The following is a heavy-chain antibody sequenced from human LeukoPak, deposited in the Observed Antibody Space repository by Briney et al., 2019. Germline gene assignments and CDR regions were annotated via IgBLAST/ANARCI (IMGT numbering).Heavy chain of an antibody. J-gene: IGHJ4*02. D-gene: IGHD3-22*01. Sequence: PSETLSLTCAVYGGSFSGYYWSWIRQPPGKGLEWIGEINHSGSTNYDPSLKSRVTISVDTSKNQFSLKLSSVTAADTAVYYCARLWHYDSSGHGEIDYWGQGTLVTVSS. CDR3: ARLWHYDSSGHGEIDY. CDR2: INHSGST. CDR1: GGSFSGYY. V-gene: IGHV4-34*01.